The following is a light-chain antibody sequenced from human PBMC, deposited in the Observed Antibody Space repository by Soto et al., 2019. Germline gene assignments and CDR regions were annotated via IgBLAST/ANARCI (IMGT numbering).Light chain of an antibody. J-gene: IGKJ1*01. V-gene: IGKV1-5*03. Sequence: DIQMTPSPSTLSASVGDRVTITCRASQSISSWLAWYQQKPGKAPKLLIYKASSLESGVPSRFSGSGSGTEFTLTISSLQPDDFATYYCQQHQSYSTFGQGTKVDIK. CDR3: QQHQSYST. CDR1: QSISSW. CDR2: KAS.